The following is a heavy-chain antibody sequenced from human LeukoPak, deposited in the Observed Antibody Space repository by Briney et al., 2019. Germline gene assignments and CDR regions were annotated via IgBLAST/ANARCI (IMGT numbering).Heavy chain of an antibody. J-gene: IGHJ4*02. CDR2: ISSSGSTI. CDR3: TKDLRYYYADNHSEMDEHDY. V-gene: IGHV3-48*03. Sequence: GGSLRLSCAASGFTFSSYEMNWVRQAPGKGLEWVSYISSSGSTIYYADSVKGRFTISRDNAKNSLYLQMNSLRVEDTASYYCTKDLRYYYADNHSEMDEHDYWGQGTLVTVSS. CDR1: GFTFSSYE. D-gene: IGHD4-23*01.